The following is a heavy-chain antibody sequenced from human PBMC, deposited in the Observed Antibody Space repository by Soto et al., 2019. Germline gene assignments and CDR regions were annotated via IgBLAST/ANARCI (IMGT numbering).Heavy chain of an antibody. D-gene: IGHD3-9*01. CDR2: IYYSGST. V-gene: IGHV4-30-4*01. CDR3: ARGKLYYDSLTGYYPLPPIFDD. J-gene: IGHJ4*02. Sequence: SETLSLTCTVSGGSISSGDYYWSWTRQPPGKGLEWIGYIYYSGSTYYNPSLKSRVTISVDTSKNQFSLKLSSVTAADTAVYYCARGKLYYDSLTGYYPLPPIFDDWGKGTLVTVSS. CDR1: GGSISSGDYY.